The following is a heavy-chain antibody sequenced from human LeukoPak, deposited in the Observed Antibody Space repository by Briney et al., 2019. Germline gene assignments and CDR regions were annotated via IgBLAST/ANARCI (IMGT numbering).Heavy chain of an antibody. J-gene: IGHJ4*02. V-gene: IGHV4-39*07. Sequence: SETLSLTCTVSGGSISTNSYYRGWIRQTPGKGLEWIGSIYYTGVTYHNPPLKSRVTISLDTSKNKFSLRLSAVTAADTALYYCARGHLSATRNYYLDYWGQGTLVSVSS. CDR2: IYYTGVT. D-gene: IGHD1/OR15-1a*01. CDR1: GGSISTNSYY. CDR3: ARGHLSATRNYYLDY.